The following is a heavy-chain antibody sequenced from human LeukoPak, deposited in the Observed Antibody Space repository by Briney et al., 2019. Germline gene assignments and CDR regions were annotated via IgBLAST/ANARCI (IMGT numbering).Heavy chain of an antibody. CDR1: GGSISSYY. V-gene: IGHV4-4*07. J-gene: IGHJ3*02. CDR2: IYTSGTT. Sequence: SETLSLTCSVSGGSISSYYWSWIRQPAGKGLEWIGRIYTSGTTNYNPSLKSRVTMSVDTSKNQFSLKLSSVTAADTAVYYCARGGTDIVVVPAAIGLLYAFDIWGQGTMVTVSS. CDR3: ARGGTDIVVVPAAIGLLYAFDI. D-gene: IGHD2-2*01.